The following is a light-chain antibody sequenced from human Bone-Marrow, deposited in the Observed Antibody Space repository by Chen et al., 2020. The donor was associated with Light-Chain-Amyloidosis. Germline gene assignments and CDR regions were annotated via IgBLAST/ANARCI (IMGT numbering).Light chain of an antibody. CDR3: QVWDRSSDRPV. J-gene: IGLJ3*02. CDR1: NIGSTR. Sequence: SYVLTQPSSVSVAPGQTAPIACGGNNIGSTRVHWYQQTPGQAPLLVVYDDRDRPSGIPERLSGSNSGNTATLTISRVEAGDEADYYCQVWDRSSDRPVFGGGTKLTVL. CDR2: DDR. V-gene: IGLV3-21*02.